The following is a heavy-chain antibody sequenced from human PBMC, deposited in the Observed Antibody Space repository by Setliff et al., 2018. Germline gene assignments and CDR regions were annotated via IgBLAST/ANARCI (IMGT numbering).Heavy chain of an antibody. CDR1: GGSVSSTSHY. D-gene: IGHD3-10*01. Sequence: SETLSLTCNVSGGSVSSTSHYWGWIRQPPGKGMEWIGSVYYSGYTYYNPSLQSRVTISVDMSKNLFSMKLTSVTAADTAVYYCARVDFTMIQGVLGLWGQGTLVTVSS. J-gene: IGHJ1*01. V-gene: IGHV4-39*07. CDR2: VYYSGYT. CDR3: ARVDFTMIQGVLGL.